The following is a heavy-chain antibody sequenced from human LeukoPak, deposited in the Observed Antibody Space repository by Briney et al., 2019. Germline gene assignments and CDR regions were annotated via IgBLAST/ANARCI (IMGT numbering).Heavy chain of an antibody. CDR1: GYSISSGYY. CDR3: AIGFNTMIVVDY. D-gene: IGHD3-22*01. J-gene: IGHJ4*02. V-gene: IGHV4-38-2*02. Sequence: PSETLSLTCTVSGYSISSGYYWGWIRQPPGKGLEWIGSLYHSGNTYYNPSLKSRVTISVDTSKNQFSLKLSSVTAADTAVYYCAIGFNTMIVVDYWGQGTLVTVSS. CDR2: LYHSGNT.